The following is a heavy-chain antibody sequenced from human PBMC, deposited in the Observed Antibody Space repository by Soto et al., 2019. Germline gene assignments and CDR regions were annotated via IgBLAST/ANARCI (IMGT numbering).Heavy chain of an antibody. V-gene: IGHV1-2*04. J-gene: IGHJ6*02. Sequence: GASVKVSCKASGYTFTGYYMHWVRQTPGQGLEWMGWINPNSGGTNYAQKFQGWVTMTRDTSISTAYMELSRLRSDDTAVYYCARAIRYFDWSLYGGVYYYGMDVWGQGTTVTVSS. CDR1: GYTFTGYY. CDR3: ARAIRYFDWSLYGGVYYYGMDV. D-gene: IGHD3-9*01. CDR2: INPNSGGT.